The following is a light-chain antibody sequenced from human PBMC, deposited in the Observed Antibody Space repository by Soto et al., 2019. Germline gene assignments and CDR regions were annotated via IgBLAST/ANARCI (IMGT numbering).Light chain of an antibody. J-gene: IGKJ5*01. CDR2: GAS. Sequence: EIVLTQSPGTLSLSPGERVTLSCRASQSVSNSYLAWYQQKPGQAPRLLISGASSRATGIPDRFSGSGSATDFTLTISSLEPEDFAVYYCQQRSDWPSFGQGTRLEIK. CDR1: QSVSNSY. V-gene: IGKV3D-20*02. CDR3: QQRSDWPS.